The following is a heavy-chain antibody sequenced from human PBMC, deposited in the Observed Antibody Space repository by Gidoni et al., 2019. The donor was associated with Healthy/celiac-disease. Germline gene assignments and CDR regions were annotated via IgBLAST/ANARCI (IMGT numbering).Heavy chain of an antibody. Sequence: EVQLVESGGGLVQPGGSLRLSCSASGFTFSSYAMHWVRQAPGKGLEYVSAISSNGGSTYYADSVKGRFTISRDNSKNTLYLQMSSLRAEDTAVYYCVKSRIPYCGGDCYFDYWGQGTLVTVSS. V-gene: IGHV3-64D*06. D-gene: IGHD2-21*02. CDR1: GFTFSSYA. J-gene: IGHJ4*02. CDR3: VKSRIPYCGGDCYFDY. CDR2: ISSNGGST.